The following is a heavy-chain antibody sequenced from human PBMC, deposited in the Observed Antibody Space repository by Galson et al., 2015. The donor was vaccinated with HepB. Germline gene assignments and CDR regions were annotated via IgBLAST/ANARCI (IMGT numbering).Heavy chain of an antibody. CDR2: IKTDGSTT. J-gene: IGHJ2*01. V-gene: IGHV3-74*01. Sequence: SLRLSCAASGFTFSSYWMHWVRQAPGKRLVWVSRIKTDGSTTSYADSVKGRFTISRDNVENTLYLQMNSLRAEDTAVYYCAGGCNGPSYGCHFDPWGRGTLVTVSS. CDR3: AGGCNGPSYGCHFDP. CDR1: GFTFSSYW. D-gene: IGHD2-2*01.